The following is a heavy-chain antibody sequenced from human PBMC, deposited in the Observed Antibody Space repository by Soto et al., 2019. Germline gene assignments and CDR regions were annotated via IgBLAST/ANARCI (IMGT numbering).Heavy chain of an antibody. CDR2: IYYSGST. CDR3: ASTEKGFWSGYLKFDY. CDR1: GGSISSYY. V-gene: IGHV4-59*12. Sequence: SETLSLTSTVSGGSISSYYWSWIRQPPGKGLEWIGYIYYSGSTNYNPSLKSRVTISVDTSKNQFSLKLSSVTAADTAVYYCASTEKGFWSGYLKFDYWGQGTLVTVSS. D-gene: IGHD3-3*01. J-gene: IGHJ4*02.